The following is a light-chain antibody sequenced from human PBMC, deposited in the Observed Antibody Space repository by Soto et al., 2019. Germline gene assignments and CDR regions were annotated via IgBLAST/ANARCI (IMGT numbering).Light chain of an antibody. V-gene: IGLV1-40*01. CDR1: TSNIGAGYD. J-gene: IGLJ2*01. CDR3: LSFDKYLSAVV. Sequence: QSVLTQPPSVSGALGQRVTISCTGITSNIGAGYDVHWYQLLPGRVPKLLIYGNTNRPSGVPDRFSGSKSGTSASLAISGLQAEDEADYYCLSFDKYLSAVVFGGGTKLTVL. CDR2: GNT.